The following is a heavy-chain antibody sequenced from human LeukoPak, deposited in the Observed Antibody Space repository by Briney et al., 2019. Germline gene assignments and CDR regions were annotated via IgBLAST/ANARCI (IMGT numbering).Heavy chain of an antibody. CDR2: MIPIFGTA. Sequence: SVKVSCKASGCTFSSYAISWVRQAPGQGLEWMGGMIPIFGTANYAQKFQGRVTITADESTSTAYMELSSLRSEDTAVYYCARDSLRSSWYNYYYGMDVWGQGTTVTVSS. CDR3: ARDSLRSSWYNYYYGMDV. D-gene: IGHD6-13*01. V-gene: IGHV1-69*13. CDR1: GCTFSSYA. J-gene: IGHJ6*02.